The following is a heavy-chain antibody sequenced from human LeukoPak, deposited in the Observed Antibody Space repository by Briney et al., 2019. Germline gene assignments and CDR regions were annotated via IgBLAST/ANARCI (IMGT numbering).Heavy chain of an antibody. Sequence: PGGSLRLSCAASGFTLSSHEMNWVRQAPGKGLEWVAVIWYDGSNKYYADSVKGRFTISRDNSKNTLYLQMNSLRAEDTAVYYCARDSAGMDVWGQGTTVTVSS. D-gene: IGHD1-26*01. CDR3: ARDSAGMDV. J-gene: IGHJ6*02. CDR2: IWYDGSNK. V-gene: IGHV3-33*08. CDR1: GFTLSSHE.